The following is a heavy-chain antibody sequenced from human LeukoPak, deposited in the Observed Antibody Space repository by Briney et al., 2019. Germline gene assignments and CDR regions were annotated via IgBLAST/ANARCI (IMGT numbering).Heavy chain of an antibody. CDR2: IYHSGST. D-gene: IGHD2-15*01. J-gene: IGHJ6*03. Sequence: SETLSLTCAVSGGSISSSNWWSWVRQPPGKGLEWIGEIYHSGSTNYNSSLKSRVTISVDTSKNQFSLKLTSVTAADTAVYYCAREVATRYCSGGSCYDYYYMDVWGKGTTVTVSS. CDR3: AREVATRYCSGGSCYDYYYMDV. CDR1: GGSISSSNW. V-gene: IGHV4-4*02.